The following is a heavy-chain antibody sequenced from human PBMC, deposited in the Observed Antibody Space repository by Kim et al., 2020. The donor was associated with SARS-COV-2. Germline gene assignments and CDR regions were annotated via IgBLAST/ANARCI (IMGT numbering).Heavy chain of an antibody. J-gene: IGHJ4*02. CDR3: ARRPQYSSSWYYFDY. D-gene: IGHD6-13*01. V-gene: IGHV5-51*01. Sequence: PSFQGQVTISADKSISTAYLQWSSLKASDTAMYYCARRPQYSSSWYYFDYWGQGTLVTVSS.